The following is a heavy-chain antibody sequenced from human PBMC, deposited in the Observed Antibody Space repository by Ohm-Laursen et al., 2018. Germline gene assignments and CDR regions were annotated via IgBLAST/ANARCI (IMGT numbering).Heavy chain of an antibody. J-gene: IGHJ4*02. CDR1: GGSISSYY. Sequence: SDTLSLTCTVSGGSISSYYWSWIRQPPEEGLEWIGYIYYNGTTNYIPSLKSRVTISVDTSKNHFSLKLSSVTAADTAVYYCARGVYYRPVDYWGQGILVTVSS. CDR2: IYYNGTT. CDR3: ARGVYYRPVDY. D-gene: IGHD3-22*01. V-gene: IGHV4-59*07.